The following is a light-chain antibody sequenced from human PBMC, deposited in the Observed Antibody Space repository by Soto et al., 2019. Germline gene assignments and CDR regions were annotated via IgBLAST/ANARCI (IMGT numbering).Light chain of an antibody. J-gene: IGKJ1*01. V-gene: IGKV3-20*01. Sequence: IVLTHSPGTLSLSPGERATLSCRASLTISDNYLAWYQQKAGQAPRLVIYGASSRATGIPDRFSASGSGTDFTLTISRLEPEDFAVYYCQQYSMAPLTFGQGTKVEVK. CDR3: QQYSMAPLT. CDR1: LTISDNY. CDR2: GAS.